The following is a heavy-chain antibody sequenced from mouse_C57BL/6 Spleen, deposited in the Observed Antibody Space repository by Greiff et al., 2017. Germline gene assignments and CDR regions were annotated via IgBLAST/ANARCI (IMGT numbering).Heavy chain of an antibody. J-gene: IGHJ4*01. Sequence: VQLQQPGAELVRPGSSVKLSCKASGYTFTSYWMHWVKQRPIQGLEWIGNIDPSDSETHYNQKFKDKATLTVDKSSSTAYMQLSSLTSEDSAVYYCARQGSSYYYAIDYWGQGTSVTVSS. CDR1: GYTFTSYW. CDR3: ARQGSSYYYAIDY. V-gene: IGHV1-52*01. CDR2: IDPSDSET. D-gene: IGHD1-1*01.